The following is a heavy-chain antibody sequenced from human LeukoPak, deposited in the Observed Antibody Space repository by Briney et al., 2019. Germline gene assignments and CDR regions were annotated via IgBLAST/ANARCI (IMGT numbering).Heavy chain of an antibody. J-gene: IGHJ4*02. V-gene: IGHV1-2*02. CDR3: ARDQSPYDYVWASYRSTFDY. CDR1: GYTFTGYY. D-gene: IGHD3-16*02. Sequence: ASVKVPCKASGYTFTGYYMHWVRQAPGQGLEWMGWINPNSGGTNYAQKFQGRVTMTRDTSISTAYMELSRLRSDDTAVYYCARDQSPYDYVWASYRSTFDYWGQGTLVTVSS. CDR2: INPNSGGT.